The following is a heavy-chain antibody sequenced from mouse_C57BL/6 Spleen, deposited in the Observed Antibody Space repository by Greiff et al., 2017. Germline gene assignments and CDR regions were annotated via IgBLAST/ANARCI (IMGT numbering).Heavy chain of an antibody. CDR3: ARTPTTEKVAWFAY. V-gene: IGHV5-17*01. CDR1: GFTFSDYG. J-gene: IGHJ3*01. D-gene: IGHD1-1*01. CDR2: ISSGSSTI. Sequence: EVQGVESGGGLVKPGGSLKLSCAASGFTFSDYGMHWVRQAPEKGLEWVAYISSGSSTIYYADTVKGRFTSARDNAKNTLFLQMTSLRSEDTAMYYWARTPTTEKVAWFAYWGQGTLVTVSA.